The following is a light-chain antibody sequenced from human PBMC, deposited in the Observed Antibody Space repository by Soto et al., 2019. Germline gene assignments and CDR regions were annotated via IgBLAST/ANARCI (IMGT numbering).Light chain of an antibody. CDR3: QQYVTSPLT. CDR1: QSVSTNS. CDR2: GAT. Sequence: IVLTQSPGTLSSSPGERVTLSCRASQSVSTNSLAWYQQKPGQAPRLLIYGATRRTSGIPDRFSGSRSGTDFTLTISKLEPEDFAMYSCQQYVTSPLTFGGGTEVDI. J-gene: IGKJ4*01. V-gene: IGKV3-20*01.